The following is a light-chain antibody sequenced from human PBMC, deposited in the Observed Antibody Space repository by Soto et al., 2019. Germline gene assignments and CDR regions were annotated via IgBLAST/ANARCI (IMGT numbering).Light chain of an antibody. CDR3: QAWDSSTRLGVV. CDR2: QDS. Sequence: SYELTQPPSVSVSPGQTASITCSGDKLGDKYACWYQQKPGQSPVLVIYQDSKRPSGIPERFSGSNSGNTATLTISGTQAMDEADYYCQAWDSSTRLGVVFGGGTKLTVL. CDR1: KLGDKY. V-gene: IGLV3-1*01. J-gene: IGLJ2*01.